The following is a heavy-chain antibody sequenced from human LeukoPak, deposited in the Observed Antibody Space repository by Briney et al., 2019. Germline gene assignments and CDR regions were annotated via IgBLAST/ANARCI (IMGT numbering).Heavy chain of an antibody. J-gene: IGHJ6*02. CDR2: INPSGGST. D-gene: IGHD2-2*01. V-gene: IGHV1-46*01. Sequence: ASVKVSCKASGYTFTSYYMHWVRQAPGQGLEWMGIINPSGGSTSYAQKFQGRVTMTTDTSTSTAYMELRSLRSDDTAVYYCARDSRKGYCSSTSCPRAGYYYYGMDVWGQGTTVTVSS. CDR3: ARDSRKGYCSSTSCPRAGYYYYGMDV. CDR1: GYTFTSYY.